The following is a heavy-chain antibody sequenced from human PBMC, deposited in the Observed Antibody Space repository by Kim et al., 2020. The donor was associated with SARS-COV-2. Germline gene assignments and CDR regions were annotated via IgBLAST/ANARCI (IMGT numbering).Heavy chain of an antibody. Sequence: GGSLRLSCTASGFSFSDYYMSWIRQAPGKGLEWVSYIGSSSVTTYYADSVKRRFTISRDNAKNSLYLQMNSLRAGDTGVYYCARGGVVRGVTSDYWGQGALVTVSS. CDR2: IGSSSVTT. CDR1: GFSFSDYY. V-gene: IGHV3-11*04. J-gene: IGHJ4*02. CDR3: ARGGVVRGVTSDY. D-gene: IGHD3-10*01.